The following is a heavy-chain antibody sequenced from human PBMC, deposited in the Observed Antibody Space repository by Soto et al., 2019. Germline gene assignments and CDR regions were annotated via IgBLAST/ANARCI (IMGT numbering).Heavy chain of an antibody. V-gene: IGHV4-30-4*01. CDR2: IYYSGST. CDR3: ARVGYCISTSCYGYFDY. Sequence: QVQLQESGPGLVKPSQTLSLTCTFSGGSISSGDYYWSWIRQPPGKGLEWIGYIYYSGSTYYKPSLKGRVTISVDTSKSQFSLKLSSVTAADTAVYYCARVGYCISTSCYGYFDYWGQGTLVTVSS. J-gene: IGHJ4*02. CDR1: GGSISSGDYY. D-gene: IGHD2-2*03.